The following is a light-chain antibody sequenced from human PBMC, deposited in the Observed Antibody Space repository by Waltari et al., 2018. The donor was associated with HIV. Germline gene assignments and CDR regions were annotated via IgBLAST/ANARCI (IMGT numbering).Light chain of an antibody. CDR2: DVT. CDR3: ASHAGSKDV. V-gene: IGLV2-8*01. CDR1: SSHLGAYHY. J-gene: IGLJ2*01. Sequence: QSALPPPPSASGSPGHSVTIPCTGTSSHLGAYHYVPWFQQHPGKAPKLMIYDVTKRPSGVPDRFSGSKSGNTASLTVSGLQAEDEADYYCASHAGSKDVFGGGTRLTVL.